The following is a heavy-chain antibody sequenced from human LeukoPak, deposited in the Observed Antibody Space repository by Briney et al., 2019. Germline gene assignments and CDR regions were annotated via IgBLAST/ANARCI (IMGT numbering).Heavy chain of an antibody. CDR2: ISYDGSNK. CDR1: GFTFSSYA. D-gene: IGHD2-21*02. CDR3: AKVTHIVVVTAIPGSYHDAFDI. Sequence: QAGGSLRLSCAASGFTFSSYAMHWVRQAPGKGLEWVAVISYDGSNKYYADSVKGRFTISRDNSKNTLYLQMNSLRAEDTAVYYCAKVTHIVVVTAIPGSYHDAFDIWGQGTMVTVSS. J-gene: IGHJ3*02. V-gene: IGHV3-30*04.